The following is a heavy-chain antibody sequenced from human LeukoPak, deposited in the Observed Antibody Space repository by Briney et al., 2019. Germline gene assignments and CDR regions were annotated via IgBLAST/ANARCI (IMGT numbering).Heavy chain of an antibody. Sequence: GGSLRLSCAASGFTFSSYWMHWVRQAPGKGLVWVSRIKSDGSSTTYADSVKGRFTVSRDNAKNTLYLQMNRLRAEDAAVYYCARGLAGAYRIMDVWGQGTTVTVS. CDR1: GFTFSSYW. CDR2: IKSDGSST. CDR3: ARGLAGAYRIMDV. V-gene: IGHV3-74*01. D-gene: IGHD6-19*01. J-gene: IGHJ6*02.